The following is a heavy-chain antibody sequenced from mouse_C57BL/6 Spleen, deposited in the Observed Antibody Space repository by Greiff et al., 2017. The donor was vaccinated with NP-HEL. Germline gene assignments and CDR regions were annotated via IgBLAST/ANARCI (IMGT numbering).Heavy chain of an antibody. CDR2: IDPSDSYT. CDR1: GYTFTSYW. V-gene: IGHV1-69*01. J-gene: IGHJ4*01. Sequence: QVQLQQPGAELVMPGASVKLSCKASGYTFTSYWMHWVKQRPGQGLEWIGEIDPSDSYTNYNQKFKGKSTLTVDKSSSTAYMQLSSLTSEDSAVYYCARRNWDEDYAMDYWGQGTSVTVSS. D-gene: IGHD4-1*01. CDR3: ARRNWDEDYAMDY.